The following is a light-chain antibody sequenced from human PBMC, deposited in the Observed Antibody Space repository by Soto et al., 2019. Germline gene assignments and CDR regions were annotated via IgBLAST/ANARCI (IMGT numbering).Light chain of an antibody. CDR2: DVS. CDR1: SSDVGGSNY. J-gene: IGLJ1*01. V-gene: IGLV2-14*01. Sequence: QSALTQPASVSGSPGQSITISCTGTSSDVGGSNYVSWYQQHPGKAPKLMIYDVSNGPSGVSNRFSGSKSGNTASLTISGLQAEDEADYYCSSYTSSSTLYVFGTGTKLTVL. CDR3: SSYTSSSTLYV.